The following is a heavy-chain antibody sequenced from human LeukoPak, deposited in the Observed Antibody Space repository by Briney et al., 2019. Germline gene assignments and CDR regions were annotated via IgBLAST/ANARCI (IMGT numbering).Heavy chain of an antibody. CDR2: ISGNGGST. V-gene: IGHV3-23*01. CDR1: GFTFSTYA. J-gene: IGHJ4*02. CDR3: AKGGLWFGESQYYFDY. Sequence: GGSLRLSCAASGFTFSTYAMSWVRQAPGKGLEWVSTISGNGGSTDYADSVKGRSTISRDNSKNTLYLHLHSLRPEDTAVYFCAKGGLWFGESQYYFDYWGQGTLVTVSS. D-gene: IGHD3-10*01.